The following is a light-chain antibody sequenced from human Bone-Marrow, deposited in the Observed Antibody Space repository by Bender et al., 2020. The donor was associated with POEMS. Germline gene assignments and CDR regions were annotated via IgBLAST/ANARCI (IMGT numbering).Light chain of an antibody. J-gene: IGLJ3*02. CDR2: DVS. CDR3: TSYTTSDTWV. Sequence: QSALTQPASVSGSPGQSITISCTGTNSDVGSYNLVSWYQHHPDKAPKVMIYDVSNRPSGVPDRFSGSRSGNTASLTISGLQSEDEADYYCTSYTTSDTWVFGGGTKLTVL. V-gene: IGLV2-14*02. CDR1: NSDVGSYNL.